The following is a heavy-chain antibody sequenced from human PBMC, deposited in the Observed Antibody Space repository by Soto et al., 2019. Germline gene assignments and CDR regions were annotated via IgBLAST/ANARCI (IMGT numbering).Heavy chain of an antibody. D-gene: IGHD3-22*01. Sequence: QVQLVQSGAEVKKPGSSVRVSCKASGGTFSTYAITCVRQAPGQGLEWMGGIIPIFGTTHYAQKFQGRVTITADESTSTAYMELSSLRSEDTAVYYCARALEEYYYDSSGYYSAYWGQGTLVTVST. V-gene: IGHV1-69*12. CDR1: GGTFSTYA. CDR2: IIPIFGTT. CDR3: ARALEEYYYDSSGYYSAY. J-gene: IGHJ4*02.